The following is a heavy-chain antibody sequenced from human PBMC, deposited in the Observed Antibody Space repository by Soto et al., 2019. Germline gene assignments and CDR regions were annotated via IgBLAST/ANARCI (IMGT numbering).Heavy chain of an antibody. CDR1: GGSLSSYY. CDR3: GSVRPSGYVLS. Sequence: PSETLSLTCTVSGGSLSSYYWTWIRQSPVKGLEWIGYVYFSGNANYNPSLKSRVTISIDTSKNQFSLSLASVTAADTAFYYCGSVRPSGYVLSWGQGTLVTVSA. D-gene: IGHD6-25*01. CDR2: VYFSGNA. V-gene: IGHV4-59*01. J-gene: IGHJ5*02.